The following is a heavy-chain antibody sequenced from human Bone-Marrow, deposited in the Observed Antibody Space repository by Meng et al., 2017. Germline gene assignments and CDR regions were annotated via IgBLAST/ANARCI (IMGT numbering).Heavy chain of an antibody. D-gene: IGHD6-25*01. Sequence: QVRLVQAGAEVKRPGASVKVSCKASGYNFPDYYIHWVRRAPGQGLEWMGRINPKSGDTHYAQKFQARVTMTGDTSISTAYMELSGLRSDDTAMYYCARDEDISAAGKLSGDYWGQGTLVTVSS. J-gene: IGHJ4*02. CDR3: ARDEDISAAGKLSGDY. V-gene: IGHV1-2*06. CDR2: INPKSGDT. CDR1: GYNFPDYY.